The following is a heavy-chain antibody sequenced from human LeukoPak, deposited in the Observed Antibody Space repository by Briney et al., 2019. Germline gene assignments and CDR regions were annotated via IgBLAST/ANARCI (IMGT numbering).Heavy chain of an antibody. J-gene: IGHJ4*02. CDR2: ISYDGSNK. CDR3: ARVFGSSTAFDY. Sequence: GGSLRLSCAASGFTFSSYAMHWVRQAPGKGLEWVAVISYDGSNKYYADSVKGRFTISRDNSKNTLYLQMNSLRAEDTAVYYCARVFGSSTAFDYWGQETLVTVSS. CDR1: GFTFSSYA. V-gene: IGHV3-30-3*01. D-gene: IGHD1-26*01.